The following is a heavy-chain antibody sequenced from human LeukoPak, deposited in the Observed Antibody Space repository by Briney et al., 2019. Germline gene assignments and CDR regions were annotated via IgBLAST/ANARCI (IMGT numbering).Heavy chain of an antibody. J-gene: IGHJ4*02. D-gene: IGHD1-26*01. CDR3: ASERARVAEYSGSYGGDY. CDR2: INPSGGST. Sequence: GASVKVSCKASGYTFTSYYMHWVRQAPGQGLEWMGIINPSGGSTSYAQKFQGRVTMTRDTSTSTVYMELSSLRPEDTAVYYCASERARVAEYSGSYGGDYWGQGTLVTVSS. CDR1: GYTFTSYY. V-gene: IGHV1-46*01.